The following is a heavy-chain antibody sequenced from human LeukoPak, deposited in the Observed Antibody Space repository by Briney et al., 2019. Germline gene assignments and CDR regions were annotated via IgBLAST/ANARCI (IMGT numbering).Heavy chain of an antibody. Sequence: GGSLRLSCAASGFTFSSYAMTWVRQAPGKGLEWVSAISGSGSNTYYADSVKGRFTISRDNSKNTLYLLINSMRADDAAVYYCARGNGDYAIHPDYWGQGTLVTVSS. D-gene: IGHD4-17*01. CDR3: ARGNGDYAIHPDY. J-gene: IGHJ4*02. V-gene: IGHV3-23*01. CDR1: GFTFSSYA. CDR2: ISGSGSNT.